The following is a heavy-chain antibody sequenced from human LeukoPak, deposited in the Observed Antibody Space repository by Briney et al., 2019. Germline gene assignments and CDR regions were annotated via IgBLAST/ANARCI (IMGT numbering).Heavy chain of an antibody. CDR1: GGSITNNSDY. CDR2: IYYSGST. V-gene: IGHV4-39*01. CDR3: ARHGSPGIAAALDY. J-gene: IGHJ4*02. Sequence: SETLSLTCTVSGGSITNNSDYWGCIRQPPGKGLEWIGSIYYSGSTYYNPSLKSRVAISVDTSKNQFSLKLSSVTAADTAVYYCARHGSPGIAAALDYWGQGTLVTVSS. D-gene: IGHD6-13*01.